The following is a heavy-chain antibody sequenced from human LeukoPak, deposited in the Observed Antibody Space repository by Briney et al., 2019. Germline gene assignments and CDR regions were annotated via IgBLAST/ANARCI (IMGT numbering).Heavy chain of an antibody. V-gene: IGHV3-53*01. D-gene: IGHD4-11*01. CDR3: ARGTVTAFYFDN. CDR1: GFTVSSNY. J-gene: IGHJ4*02. Sequence: PGGSLRLSCAASGFTVSSNYMTWVRQAPGKGLEWVSVIYRGGSTYYADSVKGRFTISRDNSKNTLYLQMNSLRAEDTAVYYCARGTVTAFYFDNWAREPWSLSPQ. CDR2: IYRGGST.